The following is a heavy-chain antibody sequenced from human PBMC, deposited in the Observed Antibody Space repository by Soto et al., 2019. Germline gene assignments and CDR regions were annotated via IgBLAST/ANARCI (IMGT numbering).Heavy chain of an antibody. V-gene: IGHV1-8*01. J-gene: IGHJ6*03. Sequence: GASVKVSCKAAGYTFTSNDINWVRQATGQGLEWMGWMNPNSGNTGYAQKFQGRVTMTRNTSISTAYMELSSLRSEDTAVYYCARGTSVNTIFGVVIRVYYMDVWGKGTTVTVSS. D-gene: IGHD3-3*01. CDR3: ARGTSVNTIFGVVIRVYYMDV. CDR2: MNPNSGNT. CDR1: GYTFTSND.